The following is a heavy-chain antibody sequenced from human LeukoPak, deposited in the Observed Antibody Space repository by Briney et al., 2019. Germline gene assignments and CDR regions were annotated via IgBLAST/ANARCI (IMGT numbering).Heavy chain of an antibody. CDR1: GFTFSSYA. J-gene: IGHJ4*02. V-gene: IGHV3-23*01. D-gene: IGHD1-20*01. CDR2: ISGTGGST. CDR3: AKDRLTGTPYYFDY. Sequence: GGSLRLSCAASGFTFSSYAMSWVRQAPGKGLEWVSGISGTGGSTYYTDSVKGRFTIPRDNSKNTLYLQMDSLRAEDTAFYYCAKDRLTGTPYYFDYWGQGTLVTVSS.